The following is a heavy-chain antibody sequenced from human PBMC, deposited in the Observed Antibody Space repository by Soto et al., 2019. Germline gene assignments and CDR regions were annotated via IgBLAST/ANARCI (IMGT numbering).Heavy chain of an antibody. CDR3: ARRPPFSYGNYVTYYFDS. J-gene: IGHJ4*02. CDR2: VSADSGNT. V-gene: IGHV1-18*01. D-gene: IGHD3-16*01. CDR1: GYTFISYG. Sequence: QVQLVQSGAEVKKPGASVKVSCKASGYTFISYGISWVRQAPGQGLEWMGWVSADSGNTNYAQKLQGRVTMTTDTCTSTAYMELRSMKSDDTAMYYCARRPPFSYGNYVTYYFDSWGQGTLVTVSS.